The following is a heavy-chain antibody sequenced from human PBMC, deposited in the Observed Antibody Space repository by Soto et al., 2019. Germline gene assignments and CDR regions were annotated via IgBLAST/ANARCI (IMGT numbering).Heavy chain of an antibody. CDR2: IIPIFGTA. Sequence: GAAVKVSCKASGGTFSSYAISWVRQAPGQGLEWMGGIIPIFGTANYAQKFQGRVTITADESTSTAYMELSSLRSEDTAVYYCARGGFYDSSGYYLPIDYWGQGTLVTVSS. CDR1: GGTFSSYA. J-gene: IGHJ4*02. CDR3: ARGGFYDSSGYYLPIDY. D-gene: IGHD3-22*01. V-gene: IGHV1-69*13.